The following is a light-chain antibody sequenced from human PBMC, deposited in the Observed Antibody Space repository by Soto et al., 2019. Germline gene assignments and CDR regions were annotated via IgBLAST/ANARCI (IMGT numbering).Light chain of an antibody. CDR3: QQSYSTPYT. J-gene: IGKJ2*01. V-gene: IGKV1-39*01. CDR1: QGISSY. Sequence: DIQMTQSPSSLSASVGDRVTIACRASQGISSYLSWYQQKAGKAPKLLIYAASSLQSGVPSRFGGSGSGTDFTLTISSLRPEDFATYYCQQSYSTPYTFGQGTKVDIK. CDR2: AAS.